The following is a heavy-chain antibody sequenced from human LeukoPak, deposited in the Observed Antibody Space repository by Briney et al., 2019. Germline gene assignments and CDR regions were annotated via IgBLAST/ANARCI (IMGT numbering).Heavy chain of an antibody. J-gene: IGHJ4*02. D-gene: IGHD3-10*01. V-gene: IGHV4-39*01. Sequence: SETLSLTCTVSGGSIRNSNFYWGWIRQSPGKGLEWLGSIFYDGSSDYNPSLKSRVTISVDTSKNKFSLKVKSVTAADTAVYFCARYYGSGRDVDYWGQGTLVTVSS. CDR3: ARYYGSGRDVDY. CDR2: IFYDGSS. CDR1: GGSIRNSNFY.